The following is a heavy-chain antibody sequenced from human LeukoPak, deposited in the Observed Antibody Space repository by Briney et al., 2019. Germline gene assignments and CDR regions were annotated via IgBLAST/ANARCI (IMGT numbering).Heavy chain of an antibody. V-gene: IGHV4-59*08. CDR3: ARHDYYDSSGYYIDAFDI. Sequence: SETLSLTCTVSGGSISSYYWSWIRQPPGKGLEWIGNIYYSGSTNYNPSLKSRLTISVDTPKNQFSLRLSSVTAADTAVYYCARHDYYDSSGYYIDAFDIWGQGTMVTVSS. CDR2: IYYSGST. J-gene: IGHJ3*02. D-gene: IGHD3-22*01. CDR1: GGSISSYY.